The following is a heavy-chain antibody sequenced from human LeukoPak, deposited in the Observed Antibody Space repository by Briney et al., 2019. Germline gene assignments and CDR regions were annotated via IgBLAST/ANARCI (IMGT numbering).Heavy chain of an antibody. CDR1: GFTFSSYD. Sequence: GGSLRLSCAASGFTFSSYDMPWVRQATGKGLEWVSAIGTAGDTYYPGSVKGRFTISRENAKNSLYLQMNSLRAGDTAVYYCARDLRGYGMDVWGQGTTVTVSS. CDR2: IGTAGDT. V-gene: IGHV3-13*01. D-gene: IGHD3-10*01. J-gene: IGHJ6*02. CDR3: ARDLRGYGMDV.